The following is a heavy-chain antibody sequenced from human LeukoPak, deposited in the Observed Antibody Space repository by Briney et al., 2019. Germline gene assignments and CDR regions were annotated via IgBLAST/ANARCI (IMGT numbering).Heavy chain of an antibody. CDR3: ASGLDYDLADH. V-gene: IGHV3-74*01. Sequence: GGSLRLSCAASGFTFSSYWMHWVRQAPGKGLVWVSCITTDGRTTRYADSVKGRFTISRDNAKNTLYLQMNSLRAEDTAVYYCASGLDYDLADHWGQGTLVTVSS. CDR1: GFTFSSYW. D-gene: IGHD3-3*01. J-gene: IGHJ4*02. CDR2: ITTDGRTT.